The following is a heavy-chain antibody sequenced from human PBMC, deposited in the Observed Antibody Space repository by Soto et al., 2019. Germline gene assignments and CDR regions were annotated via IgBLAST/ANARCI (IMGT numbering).Heavy chain of an antibody. Sequence: SETLSLTCAVSGDSISSYSWNWIRQTAGRGLEWIGRVSPSGHTQYRSSFETRVTISVDMSTNQFFLELGYVTAADTAVYYCARESGENWSYEAYWGQGTQVTVSS. D-gene: IGHD1-7*01. CDR1: GDSISSYS. V-gene: IGHV4-4*07. CDR3: ARESGENWSYEAY. J-gene: IGHJ4*02. CDR2: VSPSGHT.